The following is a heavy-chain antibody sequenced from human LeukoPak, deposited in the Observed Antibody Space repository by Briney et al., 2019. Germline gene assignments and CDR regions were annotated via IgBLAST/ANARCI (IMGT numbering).Heavy chain of an antibody. V-gene: IGHV1-69*13. J-gene: IGHJ5*02. CDR3: ARALRGSGYPNWFAP. CDR2: IIRIFGTA. D-gene: IGHD3-22*01. CDR1: GGTFSSYA. Sequence: ASVKVSCKASGGTFSSYAISWVRQAPGQGLEWMGGIIRIFGTANYAQKFQGRVTITADESTSTAYMELRSLRSDDAAVYYCARALRGSGYPNWFAPWGQGTLVTVSS.